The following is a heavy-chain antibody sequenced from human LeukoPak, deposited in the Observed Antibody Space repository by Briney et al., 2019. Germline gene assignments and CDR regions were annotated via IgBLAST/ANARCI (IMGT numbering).Heavy chain of an antibody. CDR3: ARALSPDSSSSWYWYFDL. V-gene: IGHV1-69*13. D-gene: IGHD6-13*01. J-gene: IGHJ2*01. Sequence: SVKVSCKASGGTFSSYAISWVRQAPGQGLEWMGGIIPIFGTANYAQKFQGRVTITADESTSTAYMELSSLRSEDTAVYYCARALSPDSSSSWYWYFDLWGRGTLVTVSS. CDR1: GGTFSSYA. CDR2: IIPIFGTA.